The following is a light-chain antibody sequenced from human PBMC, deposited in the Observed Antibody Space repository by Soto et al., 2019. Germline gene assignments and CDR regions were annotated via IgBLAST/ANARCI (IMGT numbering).Light chain of an antibody. CDR3: RQTTKFTLT. J-gene: IGKJ4*01. CDR1: QSLVHSDGNTY. V-gene: IGKV2-24*01. Sequence: DIVLTQTPLSSPVTLGQPASISCRSSQSLVHSDGNTYLNWLQQRPGQPPRLLIYEVSNRFSGVTDRFSGSGEGTDFTLEISRVEAEDVGVYYCRQTTKFTLTFGGGTKVEIK. CDR2: EVS.